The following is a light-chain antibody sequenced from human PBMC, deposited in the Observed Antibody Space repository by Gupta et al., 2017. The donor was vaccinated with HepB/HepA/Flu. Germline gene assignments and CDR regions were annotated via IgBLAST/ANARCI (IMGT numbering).Light chain of an antibody. CDR3: QQYYLTPLT. Sequence: DIVLTQSPDSLAVSLGGTATVNCTASQSLFYIPHNKIYLAWYQQRPRQPPRLLISWGSTRESGVPDRFSAGGSGTDYILTIHNLQTEDVAVYYCQQYYLTPLTFGQGTRVE. J-gene: IGKJ1*01. CDR2: WGS. CDR1: QSLFYIPHNKIY. V-gene: IGKV4-1*01.